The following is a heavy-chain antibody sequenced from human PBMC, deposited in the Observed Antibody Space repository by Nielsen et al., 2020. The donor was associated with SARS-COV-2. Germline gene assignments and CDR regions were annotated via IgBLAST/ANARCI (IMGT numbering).Heavy chain of an antibody. V-gene: IGHV6-1*01. J-gene: IGHJ4*02. CDR3: ARGGGYNNGDFDF. CDR2: TYFRSTWYN. D-gene: IGHD5-24*01. CDR1: GDSVSSSSAA. Sequence: SQTLSLTCAISGDSVSSSSAAWNWIGQSPSRGLEWLGRTYFRSTWYNDYALFVKSRITINPDTSKNQFSLQLNSVTPEDTAVYYCARGGGYNNGDFDFWGQGTLVTVSS.